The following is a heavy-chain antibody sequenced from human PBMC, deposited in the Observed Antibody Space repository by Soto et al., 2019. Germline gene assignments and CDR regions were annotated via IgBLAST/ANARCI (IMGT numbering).Heavy chain of an antibody. CDR2: IYSGGST. D-gene: IGHD3-3*02. V-gene: IGHV3-53*01. CDR1: GFTVSNSY. Sequence: EVQLVESGGGLIQVGGSLRLSCEGSGFTVSNSYMNWVRQAPGKGLEWVSVIYSGGSTDYADSVKGRFSISRDNSRNTLYLQMDNLRAEDTAVYYCAREDHIDISGVITNRGGFAFWGQGALVTVSS. J-gene: IGHJ4*02. CDR3: AREDHIDISGVITNRGGFAF.